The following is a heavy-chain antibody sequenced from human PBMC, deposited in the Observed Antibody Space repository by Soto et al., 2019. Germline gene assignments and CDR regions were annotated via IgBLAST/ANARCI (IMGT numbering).Heavy chain of an antibody. CDR3: VRDGTKTLRDWFDP. CDR1: GASISGFY. Sequence: SETLSLTCTVSGASISGFYWGWIRKSAGKGLEWIGRIYATGTTDYNPSLKSRVMMSVDTSKKQFSLKLRSVTAADTGVYYCVRDGTKTLRDWFDPWGQGISVTVSS. V-gene: IGHV4-4*07. CDR2: IYATGTT. J-gene: IGHJ5*02. D-gene: IGHD1-1*01.